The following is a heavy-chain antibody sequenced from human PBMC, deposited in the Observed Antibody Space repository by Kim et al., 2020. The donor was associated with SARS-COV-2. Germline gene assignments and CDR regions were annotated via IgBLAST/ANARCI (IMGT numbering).Heavy chain of an antibody. J-gene: IGHJ3*02. Sequence: GGSLRLSCAASGFTFSSYSMNWVRQAPGKGLEWVSYISSSSSTIYYADSVKGRFTISRDNAKNSLYLQMNSLRDEDTAVYYCARDPTIEWELQKGAFDIWGQGTMVTVSS. CDR3: ARDPTIEWELQKGAFDI. CDR2: ISSSSSTI. V-gene: IGHV3-48*02. CDR1: GFTFSSYS. D-gene: IGHD1-26*01.